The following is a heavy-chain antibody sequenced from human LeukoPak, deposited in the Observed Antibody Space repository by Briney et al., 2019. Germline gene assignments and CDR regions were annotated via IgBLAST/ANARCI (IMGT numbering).Heavy chain of an antibody. J-gene: IGHJ5*02. CDR3: ARVQSGSYHRA. CDR2: IIPILGIA. CDR1: GYTFTSYG. D-gene: IGHD1-26*01. V-gene: IGHV1-69*04. Sequence: SVKVSCKASGYTFTSYGISWVRQAPGQGLEWMGRIIPILGIANYAQKFQGRVTITADKSTSTAYMELSSLRSEDTAVYYCARVQSGSYHRAWGQGTLVTVSS.